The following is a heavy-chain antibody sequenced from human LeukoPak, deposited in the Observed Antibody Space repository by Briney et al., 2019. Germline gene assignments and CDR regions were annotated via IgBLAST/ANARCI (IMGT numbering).Heavy chain of an antibody. V-gene: IGHV3-30-3*01. D-gene: IGHD6-13*01. J-gene: IGHJ3*02. CDR2: ISYDGSNK. Sequence: GGSLRLSCAASGLTFSSYAMHWVRQAPGKGLEWVAVISYDGSNKYYADSVKGRFTIPRDNSKNTLYLQMNSLRAEDTAVYYCARERSSSWYGAFDIWGQGTMVTVSS. CDR3: ARERSSSWYGAFDI. CDR1: GLTFSSYA.